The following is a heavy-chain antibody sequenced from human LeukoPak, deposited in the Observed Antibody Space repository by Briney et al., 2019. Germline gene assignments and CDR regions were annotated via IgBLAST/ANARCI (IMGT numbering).Heavy chain of an antibody. D-gene: IGHD3-9*01. V-gene: IGHV3-48*03. CDR2: ISSSGSTI. Sequence: GGSLRLSCAASGFTFSSYEMNWVRQAPGKGLEWVSYISSSGSTIYYADSVKGRFTISRDNAKNSLYLQMNSLRAEDTAVYHCARGGGLRYFDWLLYREFDYWGQGTLVTVSS. CDR3: ARGGGLRYFDWLLYREFDY. CDR1: GFTFSSYE. J-gene: IGHJ4*02.